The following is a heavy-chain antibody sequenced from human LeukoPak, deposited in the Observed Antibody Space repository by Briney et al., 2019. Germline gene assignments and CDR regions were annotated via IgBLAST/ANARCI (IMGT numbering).Heavy chain of an antibody. Sequence: GSSVKVSCKASGGTFSSYAISWVRQAPGQGLEWMGGIIPIFGTANYAQKFQGRVTITTDESTSTAYMELSSLRSEDTAVYCCARDRDDYSDCYYMDVWGKGTTVTVSS. V-gene: IGHV1-69*05. D-gene: IGHD4-11*01. J-gene: IGHJ6*03. CDR1: GGTFSSYA. CDR2: IIPIFGTA. CDR3: ARDRDDYSDCYYMDV.